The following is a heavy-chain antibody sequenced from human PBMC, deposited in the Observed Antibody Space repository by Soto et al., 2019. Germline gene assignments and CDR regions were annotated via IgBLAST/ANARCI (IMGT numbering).Heavy chain of an antibody. V-gene: IGHV3-21*01. CDR1: GFTFSSYS. J-gene: IGHJ6*02. Sequence: PGESLKISCAASGFTFSSYSMNWVRQAPGKGLEWVSSISSSSSYIYYADSVKGRFTISRDNAKNSLYLQMNSLRAEDTAVYYCAGDVFFGMDVWGQGTTVTVSS. CDR2: ISSSSSYI. CDR3: AGDVFFGMDV. D-gene: IGHD2-21*01.